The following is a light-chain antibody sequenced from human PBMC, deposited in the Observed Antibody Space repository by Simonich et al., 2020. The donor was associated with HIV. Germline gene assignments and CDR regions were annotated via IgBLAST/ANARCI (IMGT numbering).Light chain of an antibody. CDR1: QSVSSN. J-gene: IGKJ4*01. CDR3: QQYNNWPT. Sequence: DIVLTQSPGTLSLSPGERATLSCRASQSVSSNYLAWYQQKPGQAPRLLIYGASTRASGIPARCSGSGSGTEFTLTISSMQSEDFALYYCQQYNNWPTFGGGTKVEI. V-gene: IGKV3-15*01. CDR2: GAS.